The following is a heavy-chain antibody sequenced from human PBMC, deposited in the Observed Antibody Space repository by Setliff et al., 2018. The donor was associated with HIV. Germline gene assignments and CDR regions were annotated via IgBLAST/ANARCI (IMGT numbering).Heavy chain of an antibody. J-gene: IGHJ4*02. CDR3: ARAVSPYSSPHYFDY. CDR1: GGTFSSYA. Sequence: ASVKVSCKASGGTFSSYAISWVRQAPGQGLEWMGWISAYSGNTNYAQKLQGRVTMTTDTSTSTAYMELSSLRSEDTAVYYCARAVSPYSSPHYFDYWGQGTLVTVSS. V-gene: IGHV1-18*01. D-gene: IGHD6-13*01. CDR2: ISAYSGNT.